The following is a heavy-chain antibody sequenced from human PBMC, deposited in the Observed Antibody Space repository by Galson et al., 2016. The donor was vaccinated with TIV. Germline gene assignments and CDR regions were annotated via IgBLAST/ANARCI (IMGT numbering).Heavy chain of an antibody. CDR3: KRGGMIPYY. D-gene: IGHD3-10*01. CDR1: GFTFSSYE. Sequence: SLRLSCAASGFTFSSYEMSWVRQAPGKGMEWVSYISTSGSTTYHADSVKGRFTISRDNAKNSLYLQMKSLRAEDTAVYYCKRGGMIPYYWGQGTLVTVSS. CDR2: ISTSGSTT. J-gene: IGHJ4*02. V-gene: IGHV3-48*03.